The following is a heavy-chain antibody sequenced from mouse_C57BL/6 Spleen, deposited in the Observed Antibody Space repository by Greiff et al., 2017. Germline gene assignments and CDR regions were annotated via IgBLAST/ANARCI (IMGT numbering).Heavy chain of an antibody. CDR2: ISYDGSN. J-gene: IGHJ1*03. CDR1: GYSITSGYY. Sequence: EVQLQESGPGLVKPSQSLSLTCSVTGYSITSGYYWSWIRQFPGNKLEWMGYISYDGSNNYNPSLKNRISITRDTSKNQFFLKLNSVTTEDTATYYCARWGTTVVDWYFDVWGTGTTVTVSS. D-gene: IGHD1-1*01. CDR3: ARWGTTVVDWYFDV. V-gene: IGHV3-6*01.